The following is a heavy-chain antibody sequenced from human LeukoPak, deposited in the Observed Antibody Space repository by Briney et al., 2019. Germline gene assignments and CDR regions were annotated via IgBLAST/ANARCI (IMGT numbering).Heavy chain of an antibody. CDR2: IVPYSGNT. V-gene: IGHV1-18*01. Sequence: ASVKVSYQASGYTFTSYGISRLRQAPGQGLEWMGWIVPYSGNTNYAQKFQGRVTMTTDTSTSTAYMELRSLRSDDTAVYHCAIPPGCGSYCFGNWGQGTLVTVSS. J-gene: IGHJ4*02. D-gene: IGHD1-26*01. CDR3: AIPPGCGSYCFGN. CDR1: GYTFTSYG.